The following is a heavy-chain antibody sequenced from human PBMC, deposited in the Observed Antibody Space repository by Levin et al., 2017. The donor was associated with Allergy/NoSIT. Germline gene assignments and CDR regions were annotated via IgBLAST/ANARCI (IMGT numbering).Heavy chain of an antibody. CDR1: GFTVSSNY. D-gene: IGHD6-19*01. CDR3: ARDTPGSSGWYYFDY. Sequence: PGGSLRLSCAASGFTVSSNYMSWVRQAPGKGLEWVSVIYSGGSTYYADSVKGRFTISRDNSKNTLYLQMNSLRAEDTAVYYCARDTPGSSGWYYFDYWGQGTLVTVSS. J-gene: IGHJ4*02. V-gene: IGHV3-53*01. CDR2: IYSGGST.